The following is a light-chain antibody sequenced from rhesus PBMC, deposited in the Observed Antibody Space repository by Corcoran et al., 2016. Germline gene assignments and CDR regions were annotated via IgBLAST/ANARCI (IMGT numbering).Light chain of an antibody. V-gene: IGKV1-19*01. Sequence: DIQMTQSPSSLSASVGDKVTITCHASQGPCSLLAWYQPKPWKAPKPLNYASSSLQSGVPARFSASGSGTDYTLTISSLQPQDFAAYYCQQYDDLPPWTFGQGTKVEIK. CDR2: ASS. J-gene: IGKJ1*01. CDR1: QGPCSL. CDR3: QQYDDLPPWT.